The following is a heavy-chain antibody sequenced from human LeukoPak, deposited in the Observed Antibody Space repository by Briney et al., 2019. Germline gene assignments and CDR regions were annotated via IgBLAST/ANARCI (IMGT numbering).Heavy chain of an antibody. Sequence: PGGSLRLSCAASGFTFSSYSMNWVRQAPGKGLEWVSSISSSSSYIYYADSVKGRFTISRDNAKNSLYLQMNSLRAEDTAVYYCARVVSSSAWFFDYWGQGTLVTVSS. J-gene: IGHJ4*02. CDR2: ISSSSSYI. V-gene: IGHV3-21*01. CDR3: ARVVSSSAWFFDY. CDR1: GFTFSSYS. D-gene: IGHD3-9*01.